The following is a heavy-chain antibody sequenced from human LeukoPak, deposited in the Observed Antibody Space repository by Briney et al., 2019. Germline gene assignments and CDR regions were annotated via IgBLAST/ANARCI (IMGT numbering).Heavy chain of an antibody. Sequence: GASVKVSCKASGYTFTGYYMHWVRQAPGQGLEWMGWINPNSGGTNYAQKFQGRVTMTRDTSISTAYMELSRLRSGDTAVYYCASKRITMVRGALYYFDYWGQGTLVTVSS. J-gene: IGHJ4*02. D-gene: IGHD3-10*01. CDR1: GYTFTGYY. CDR3: ASKRITMVRGALYYFDY. CDR2: INPNSGGT. V-gene: IGHV1-2*02.